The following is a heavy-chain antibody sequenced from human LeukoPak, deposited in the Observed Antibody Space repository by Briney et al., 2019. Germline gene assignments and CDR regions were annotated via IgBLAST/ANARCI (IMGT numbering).Heavy chain of an antibody. J-gene: IGHJ6*03. CDR2: IYHSGST. CDR3: ARADVNDYSNYREGSYYYYYYMDV. Sequence: PSETLSLTCTVSGYSISSGYYWGWIRQPPGKGLEWIGSIYHSGSTYYNPSLKSRVTISVDRSKNQFSLKLSSVTAADTAVYYCARADVNDYSNYREGSYYYYYYMDVWGKGTTVTVSS. V-gene: IGHV4-38-2*02. D-gene: IGHD4-11*01. CDR1: GYSISSGYY.